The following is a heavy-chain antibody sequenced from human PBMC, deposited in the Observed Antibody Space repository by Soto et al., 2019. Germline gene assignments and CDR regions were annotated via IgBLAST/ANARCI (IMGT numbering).Heavy chain of an antibody. V-gene: IGHV4-34*01. D-gene: IGHD6-6*01. Sequence: QVQLQQWGAGLLKPSETLSLTCAVYGGSFSGHYWSWIRQPPGKGLEWIGEINHSGTTNYNPSLKSRVSVSVATSKSKFSLRLSSVTAADTAVYYCARKSSLAARGLFRYNYYGMDVWGQGTTVTVSS. CDR1: GGSFSGHY. CDR2: INHSGTT. J-gene: IGHJ6*02. CDR3: ARKSSLAARGLFRYNYYGMDV.